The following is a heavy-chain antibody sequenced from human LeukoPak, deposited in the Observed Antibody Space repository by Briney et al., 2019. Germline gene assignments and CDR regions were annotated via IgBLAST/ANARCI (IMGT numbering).Heavy chain of an antibody. D-gene: IGHD3-22*01. J-gene: IGHJ4*02. CDR2: IIPILGIA. Sequence: SVKVSCKASGGTFSSYTISWVRQAPGQGLEWMGRIIPILGIANYAQKFQGRVTITADKSTGTAYMELSSLRSEDTAVYYCARNHYCDSSLGYYFDYWGQGTLVTVSS. V-gene: IGHV1-69*02. CDR3: ARNHYCDSSLGYYFDY. CDR1: GGTFSSYT.